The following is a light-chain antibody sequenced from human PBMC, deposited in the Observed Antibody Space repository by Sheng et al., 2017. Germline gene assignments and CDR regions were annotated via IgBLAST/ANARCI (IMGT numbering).Light chain of an antibody. CDR2: SNN. Sequence: QSVLTQPPSASGTPGQRVTISCSGSSSNIGSNTVNWYQQLPGTAPKLLXYSNNQRPSGVPDRFSGSKSGTSASLAISGLQSEDEADYYCAAWDDSLNGPVFGGGTKLDR. CDR1: SSNIGSNT. J-gene: IGLJ3*02. V-gene: IGLV1-44*01. CDR3: AAWDDSLNGPV.